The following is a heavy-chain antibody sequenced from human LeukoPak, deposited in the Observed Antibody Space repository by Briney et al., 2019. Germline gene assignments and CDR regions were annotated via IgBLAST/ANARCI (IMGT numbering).Heavy chain of an antibody. CDR3: ARAPIVVVVAAGLGNWFDP. CDR1: GGSFSGYY. D-gene: IGHD2-15*01. V-gene: IGHV4-34*01. CDR2: INHSGST. Sequence: SETLSLTCAVYGGSFSGYYWSWIRQPPGKGLEWIGEINHSGSTNYNPSLKSRVTISVDTSKNQFSLKLSSVTAADTAVYYCARAPIVVVVAAGLGNWFDPWGQGTLVTVSS. J-gene: IGHJ5*02.